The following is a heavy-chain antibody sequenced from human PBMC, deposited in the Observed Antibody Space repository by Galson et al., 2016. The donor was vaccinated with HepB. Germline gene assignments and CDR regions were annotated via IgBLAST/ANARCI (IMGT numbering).Heavy chain of an antibody. CDR2: AYGGGST. CDR3: VRNLYTTSRVY. D-gene: IGHD2-2*02. V-gene: IGHV3-66*01. CDR1: GFSLDDSY. Sequence: SLRLSCAVSGFSLDDSYMTWVRQTPGERLEWVSVAYGGGSTYYADSVKGRFTISRDTSKNTVYLQLNSLRVEDTAVYYCVRNLYTTSRVYWGQGTVVTVSS. J-gene: IGHJ4*02.